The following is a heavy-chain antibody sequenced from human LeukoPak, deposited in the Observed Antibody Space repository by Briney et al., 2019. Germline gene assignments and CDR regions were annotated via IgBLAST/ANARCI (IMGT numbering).Heavy chain of an antibody. D-gene: IGHD3-10*01. Sequence: GGSLRLSCAASGFTFSNYGMSWFRQAPGKGLEWVSAVSGSGGSTYYADSVKGLFTISRDNSKNTLYLQMNSLRAEDTAVYYCAKRMIRGVNHDAFDLWGQGTMVTVSS. CDR3: AKRMIRGVNHDAFDL. J-gene: IGHJ3*01. CDR1: GFTFSNYG. V-gene: IGHV3-23*01. CDR2: VSGSGGST.